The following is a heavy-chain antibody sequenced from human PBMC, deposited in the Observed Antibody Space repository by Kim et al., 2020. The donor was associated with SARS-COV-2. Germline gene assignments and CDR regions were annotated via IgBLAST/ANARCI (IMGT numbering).Heavy chain of an antibody. CDR3: AKDRYGSGSHFDY. J-gene: IGHJ4*01. D-gene: IGHD3-10*01. Sequence: GGSLRLSCAASGFTFDDYAMHWVRQAPGKGLEWVSLISWDGGSTYYADSVKGRFTISRDNSKNSLYLQMNSLRAEDTALYYCAKDRYGSGSHFDYWGQEPWSPSPQ. CDR2: ISWDGGST. V-gene: IGHV3-43D*03. CDR1: GFTFDDYA.